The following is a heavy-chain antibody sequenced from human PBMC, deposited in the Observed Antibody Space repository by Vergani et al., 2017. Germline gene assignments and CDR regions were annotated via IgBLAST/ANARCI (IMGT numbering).Heavy chain of an antibody. Sequence: QVQLVQSGAEVKKPGASVKVSCKASGGTLSSYAISWVRQAPGQGLEWMGGIIPIFDTPNYAQKFQGRVTITADESTSTAYMGLSSLRSEDTAVYYCSRARYSSGWYDGSYWGQGTLVTVAS. CDR1: GGTLSSYA. CDR2: IIPIFDTP. V-gene: IGHV1-69*01. D-gene: IGHD6-19*01. CDR3: SRARYSSGWYDGSY. J-gene: IGHJ4*02.